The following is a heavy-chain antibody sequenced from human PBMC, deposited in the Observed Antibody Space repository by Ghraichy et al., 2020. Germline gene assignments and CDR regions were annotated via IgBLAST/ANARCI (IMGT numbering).Heavy chain of an antibody. V-gene: IGHV3-33*01. CDR3: MRDGWNYKFDY. CDR2: IWQDGSNE. CDR1: GFTLRDYN. J-gene: IGHJ4*02. Sequence: GESLNISCAASGFTLRDYNMHWVRQAPGKGLEWLAIIWQDGSNENYVASVKGRFTISRDNSKNTLYLQMNSLRADDTAIYFCMRDGWNYKFDYWGQGILVTVSS. D-gene: IGHD1-7*01.